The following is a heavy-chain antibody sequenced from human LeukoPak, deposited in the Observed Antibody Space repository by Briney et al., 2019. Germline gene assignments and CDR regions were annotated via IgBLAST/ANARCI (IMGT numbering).Heavy chain of an antibody. CDR1: GFSFSDYW. CDR3: ARDGSKSCSGGSCYLNWFDP. J-gene: IGHJ5*02. V-gene: IGHV3-7*01. CDR2: INQDGGEE. D-gene: IGHD2-15*01. Sequence: PGGSLRLSCGASGFSFSDYWMTWVRQAPGKGLEWVANINQDGGEEYYVASVKGRFTISRDNAKNSLYLQMTSLRAEDTAVYYCARDGSKSCSGGSCYLNWFDPWGQGTLVTVSS.